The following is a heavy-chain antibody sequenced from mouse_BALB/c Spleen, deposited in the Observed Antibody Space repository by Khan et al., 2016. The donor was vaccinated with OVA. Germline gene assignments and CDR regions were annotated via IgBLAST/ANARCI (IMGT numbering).Heavy chain of an antibody. CDR2: IWNDGNT. V-gene: IGHV2-6-1*01. J-gene: IGHJ4*01. D-gene: IGHD2-10*01. CDR3: ARQPYYHYNIMDY. Sequence: QVQLQQSGPGLVAPSQSLSITCTISGFSLTNYGVHWVRQPPGTGLEWLVVIWNDGNTAYNSALKSRLTISKDNSKSQVFLKMNSLQTDDTAMYFCARQPYYHYNIMDYWGQGTSVTVSS. CDR1: GFSLTNYG.